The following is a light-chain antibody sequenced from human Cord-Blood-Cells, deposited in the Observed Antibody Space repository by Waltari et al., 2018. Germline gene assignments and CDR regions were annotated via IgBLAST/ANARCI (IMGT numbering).Light chain of an antibody. CDR2: GKN. J-gene: IGLJ3*02. V-gene: IGLV3-19*01. CDR1: SLRRYY. Sequence: SSELTQDPAVSVALGQTVRITCQGDSLRRYYANWYQQKPGRAPVLVIYGKNNRPSGIPDRFSGSSSGNTASLTITGAQAEDEADYYCNSRDSSGNHWVFGGGTKLTVL. CDR3: NSRDSSGNHWV.